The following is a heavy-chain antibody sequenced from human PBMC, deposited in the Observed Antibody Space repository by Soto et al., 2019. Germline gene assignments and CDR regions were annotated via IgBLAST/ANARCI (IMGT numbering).Heavy chain of an antibody. CDR3: ARGSTESYPGSRIFDF. J-gene: IGHJ4*02. D-gene: IGHD3-10*01. CDR2: ITDNSGDA. Sequence: GGSLRLSCVASGLTFGSRAMSWVRQAPGEGLQWVATITDNSGDAKYADSVRGRFVISRDNSKKTLYLQMTSLTAEDSAMYFCARGSTESYPGSRIFDFWGRGTLVTVSS. CDR1: GLTFGSRA. V-gene: IGHV3-23*01.